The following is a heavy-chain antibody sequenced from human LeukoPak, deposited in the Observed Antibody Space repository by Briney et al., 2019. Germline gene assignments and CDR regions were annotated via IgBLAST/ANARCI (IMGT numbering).Heavy chain of an antibody. CDR3: ARDDSYGYYYYCGMDV. CDR1: GGTFSSYA. Sequence: SVKVSCKASGGTFSSYAISWVRQAPGQGLEWMGRIIPILGIANYAQKFQGRVTITADKSTSTAYMELSSLRSEDTAVYYCARDDSYGYYYYCGMDVWGQGTTVTVSS. CDR2: IIPILGIA. D-gene: IGHD5-18*01. J-gene: IGHJ6*02. V-gene: IGHV1-69*04.